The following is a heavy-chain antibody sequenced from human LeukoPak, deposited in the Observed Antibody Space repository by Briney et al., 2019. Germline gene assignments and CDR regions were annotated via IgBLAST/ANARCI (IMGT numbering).Heavy chain of an antibody. CDR3: ARRLRYYYGMDV. J-gene: IGHJ6*02. Sequence: SETLSLTCAVYGGSFSGYYWSWIRQPPGKGLEWNGEINHSGSTNYNPSLKSRVTISVDTSKNQFSLKLSSVTAADTAVYYCARRLRYYYGMDVWGQGTTVTVSS. CDR1: GGSFSGYY. CDR2: INHSGST. D-gene: IGHD5/OR15-5a*01. V-gene: IGHV4-34*01.